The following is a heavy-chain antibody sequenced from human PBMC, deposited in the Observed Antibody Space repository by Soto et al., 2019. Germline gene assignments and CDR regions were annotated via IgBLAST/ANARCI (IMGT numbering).Heavy chain of an antibody. V-gene: IGHV4-30-2*01. CDR1: GGSISSGGYS. Sequence: QLQLQESGSGLVKPSQTLSLTCAVSGGSISSGGYSWSWIRQPPGKGLEWIGDIYHSGSTYYNPSLKSRVTISVDRSKNQFTLQLGSVTAADTAVYYCAAGGGLPRYYWGQGTLVSVAS. J-gene: IGHJ4*02. CDR2: IYHSGST. D-gene: IGHD5-12*01. CDR3: AAGGGLPRYY.